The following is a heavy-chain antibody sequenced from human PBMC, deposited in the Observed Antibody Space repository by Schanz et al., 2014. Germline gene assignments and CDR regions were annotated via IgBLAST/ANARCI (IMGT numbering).Heavy chain of an antibody. Sequence: QVQLVQSGAEVKKPGSSVKVSCKASGGTFSSYSISWVRQAPGQGLEWMGRIIPILGIANYAQKFQGRVTNTADKSTSTAYMDLSSLRPEDTAVYYCARDGGEVVRGVIEGVNHYYYGMDVWGQGTTVTDSS. V-gene: IGHV1-69*04. J-gene: IGHJ6*02. CDR3: ARDGGEVVRGVIEGVNHYYYGMDV. CDR2: IIPILGIA. CDR1: GGTFSSYS. D-gene: IGHD3-10*01.